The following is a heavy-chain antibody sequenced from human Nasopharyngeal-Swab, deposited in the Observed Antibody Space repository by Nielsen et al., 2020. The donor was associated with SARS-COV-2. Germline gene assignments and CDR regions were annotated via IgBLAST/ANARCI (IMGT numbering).Heavy chain of an antibody. CDR1: DDSLRRGGFY. Sequence: SLTLSCTVSDDSLRRGGFYWTWIRQPPGRGLEVIGRTSIRGTTNYTPPFKNRVTMSLATSKKQFFPTLASVSAADTAIYYCARGRPGTYYTYYYGLDVWGQGTTVTVSS. V-gene: IGHV4-61*02. D-gene: IGHD1-26*01. J-gene: IGHJ6*02. CDR3: ARGRPGTYYTYYYGLDV. CDR2: TSIRGTT.